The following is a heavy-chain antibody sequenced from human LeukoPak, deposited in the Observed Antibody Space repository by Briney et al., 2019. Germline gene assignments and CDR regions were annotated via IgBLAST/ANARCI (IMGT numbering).Heavy chain of an antibody. CDR1: GFTFSTYS. CDR2: ISSSSSYI. D-gene: IGHD1-1*01. J-gene: IGHJ6*02. CDR3: ARDWERAITTGTLGY. Sequence: GGSLRLSCAASGFTFSTYSMNWVRQAPGKGLEWVSSISSSSSYIYYADSVKGRFTISRDNAKNSLYLQMNSLRAEDTAVYYCARDWERAITTGTLGYWGQGTTVTVSS. V-gene: IGHV3-21*01.